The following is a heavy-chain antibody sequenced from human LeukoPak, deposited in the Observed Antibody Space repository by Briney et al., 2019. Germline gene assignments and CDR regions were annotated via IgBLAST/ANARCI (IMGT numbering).Heavy chain of an antibody. D-gene: IGHD5-18*01. V-gene: IGHV4-38-2*02. CDR3: ARDGYGLT. Sequence: PSETLSLTCSVSDYSISSGYYWGWIRQPPGKGLEWIGSMEWIGSIYHSGSTYYTPSLKSRVTISVDTSKNQFSLRLNSVTAADTAVYYCARDGYGLTWGQGTLVTVSS. J-gene: IGHJ5*02. CDR2: IYHSGST. CDR1: DYSISSGYY.